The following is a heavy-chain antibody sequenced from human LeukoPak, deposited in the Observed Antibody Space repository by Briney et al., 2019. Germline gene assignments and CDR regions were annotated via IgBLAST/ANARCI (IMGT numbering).Heavy chain of an antibody. Sequence: EGSLRLSCAASGFTFSSYSMNWVRQAPGKGLEWVSYISSSSSTIYYADSVKGRFTISRDNAKNSLYLQMNSLRAEDTAVYYCARDSGSSWYEPFDPWGQGTLVTVSS. J-gene: IGHJ5*02. CDR3: ARDSGSSWYEPFDP. V-gene: IGHV3-48*01. D-gene: IGHD6-13*01. CDR2: ISSSSSTI. CDR1: GFTFSSYS.